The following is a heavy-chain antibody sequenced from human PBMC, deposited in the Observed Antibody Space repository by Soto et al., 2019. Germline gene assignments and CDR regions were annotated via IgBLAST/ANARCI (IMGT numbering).Heavy chain of an antibody. D-gene: IGHD3-10*01. CDR3: ARAATGSYHSAY. CDR2: IAPHSGRT. J-gene: IGHJ4*02. V-gene: IGHV1-18*04. Sequence: QVQLVQSGPEVKKPGASVRVCCMTSGYAFTSYGVNWVRQAPGQGLEWMGWIAPHSGRTTYLPKFQGRVTITADAATNTAYMELGSLSSDDTGIYFCARAATGSYHSAYWGQGTVVTVSS. CDR1: GYAFTSYG.